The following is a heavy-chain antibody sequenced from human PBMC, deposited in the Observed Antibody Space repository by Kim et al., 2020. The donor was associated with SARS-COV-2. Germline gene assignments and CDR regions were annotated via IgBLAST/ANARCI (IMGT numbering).Heavy chain of an antibody. D-gene: IGHD3-9*01. CDR2: IWYNGSNK. CDR3: ARARQYYDILTGDYYYYYGMYV. V-gene: IGHV3-33*01. Sequence: GGSLRLSCAASGFTFSTYGMHWVRQAPGKGLEWVAVIWYNGSNKYYADSVKGRFTISRDNSKNTLYLQMNSLRAEDTAVYYCARARQYYDILTGDYYYYYGMYVWGQGTTVTVSS. CDR1: GFTFSTYG. J-gene: IGHJ6*02.